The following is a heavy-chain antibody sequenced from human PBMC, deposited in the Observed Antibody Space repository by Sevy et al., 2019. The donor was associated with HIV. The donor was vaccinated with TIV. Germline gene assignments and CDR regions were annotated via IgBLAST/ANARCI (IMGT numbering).Heavy chain of an antibody. D-gene: IGHD6-19*01. J-gene: IGHJ4*02. V-gene: IGHV3-53*01. Sequence: AGSLRLSCAASGFTVSSDYMSWVLQAPGKELEWVSVIYSGGSTYYADSVKGRFTISRDNSKNTLYLQMNSLRAEDTAVYYCAIESSGAGTYDYWGQGTLVTVSS. CDR1: GFTVSSDY. CDR2: IYSGGST. CDR3: AIESSGAGTYDY.